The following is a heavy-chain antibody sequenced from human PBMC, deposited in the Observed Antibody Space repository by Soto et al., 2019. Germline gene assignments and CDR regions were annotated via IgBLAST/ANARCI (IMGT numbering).Heavy chain of an antibody. CDR2: IIPIFGTT. V-gene: IGHV1-69*01. CDR3: ARGVVAYYFDY. J-gene: IGHJ4*02. CDR1: GGTFSTYG. Sequence: QVQLVQSGAEVKKPGSSVKVSCKASGGTFSTYGITWVRQAPGQGLEWLGGIIPIFGTTDYARKFQGRVTITAAESTSTVFIELSSLTSEDTAVYYCARGVVAYYFDYWGQGTLVTVSS. D-gene: IGHD2-15*01.